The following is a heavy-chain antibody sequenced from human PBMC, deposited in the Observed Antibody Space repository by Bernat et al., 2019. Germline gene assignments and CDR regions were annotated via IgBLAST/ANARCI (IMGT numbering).Heavy chain of an antibody. CDR3: ARDPAMAYYYYGMDV. D-gene: IGHD5-18*01. CDR2: ISYDGSNK. V-gene: IGHV3-30-3*01. CDR1: GFTFSSYA. Sequence: QVQLVESGGGVVQPGRSLRLSCAASGFTFSSYAMHWVRQAPGKGLEWVAVISYDGSNKYYADSVKDRFTISRDNSKNTLYLQMNSLRAEDTAVYYCARDPAMAYYYYGMDVWGQGTTVTVSS. J-gene: IGHJ6*02.